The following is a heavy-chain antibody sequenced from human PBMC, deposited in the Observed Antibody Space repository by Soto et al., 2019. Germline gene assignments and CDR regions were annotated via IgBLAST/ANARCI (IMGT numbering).Heavy chain of an antibody. CDR1: GFTVNSNY. V-gene: IGHV3-66*01. Sequence: GGSLRLSCAVSGFTVNSNYISWVRQAPGMGLEWVSVISTGGITYYADFVKGRFNIYKDNSKNTVYLQMNDLRVEDTAVYYCAREGDQYYYFYMDVWGKGATVTVSS. CDR3: AREGDQYYYFYMDV. CDR2: ISTGGIT. J-gene: IGHJ6*03.